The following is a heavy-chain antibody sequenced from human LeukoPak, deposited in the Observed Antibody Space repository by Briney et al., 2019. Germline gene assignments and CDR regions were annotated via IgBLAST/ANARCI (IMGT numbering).Heavy chain of an antibody. CDR3: ARDVLAAAGTFDY. V-gene: IGHV4-61*02. D-gene: IGHD6-13*01. CDR2: IYPSGST. CDR1: GGSISSSSYY. J-gene: IGHJ4*02. Sequence: PSETLSLTCTVSGGSISSSSYYWGWIRQPAGRGLEWIGRIYPSGSTNYNPSLESRVTISVDTSKNQFSLKLSSVTAADTAVYYCARDVLAAAGTFDYWGQGALVTVSS.